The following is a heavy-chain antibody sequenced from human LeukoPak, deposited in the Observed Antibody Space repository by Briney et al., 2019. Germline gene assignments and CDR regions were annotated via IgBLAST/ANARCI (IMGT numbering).Heavy chain of an antibody. D-gene: IGHD6-19*01. Sequence: GGSLRLSCAASGFTFSIYAMHCVRPTTEKRVEYVSDISNNGDSTYYAHSVKGSFTISRDKSKNTRYLHMGSLRAEDTAVFYCARDATGYSSGWYPRYYYYYMDVWGKGTTVTISS. CDR3: ARDATGYSSGWYPRYYYYYMDV. CDR1: GFTFSIYA. CDR2: ISNNGDST. J-gene: IGHJ6*03. V-gene: IGHV3-64*01.